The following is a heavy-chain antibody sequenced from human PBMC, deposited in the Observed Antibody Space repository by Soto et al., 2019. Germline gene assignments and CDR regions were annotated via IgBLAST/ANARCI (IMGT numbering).Heavy chain of an antibody. D-gene: IGHD6-13*01. V-gene: IGHV1-18*01. Sequence: GSVKVCYKASGYPFTSYGISLVRQAPGQGLEWMGWISAYNGNTNYAQKLQGRVTMTTDTSTSTAYMELRSLRSDDTAVYYCARGGQRRIAEAGVGWFDPWGQGTLVTVSS. CDR1: GYPFTSYG. CDR3: ARGGQRRIAEAGVGWFDP. CDR2: ISAYNGNT. J-gene: IGHJ5*02.